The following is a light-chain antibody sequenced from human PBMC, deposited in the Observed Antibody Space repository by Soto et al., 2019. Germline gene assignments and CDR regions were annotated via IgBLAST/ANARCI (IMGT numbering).Light chain of an antibody. J-gene: IGLJ2*01. CDR1: SSDVGDYKF. Sequence: QSALTQPPSASGSPGQSVTISCTGTSSDVGDYKFVSWYQQHPGKAPKLLIYEVSRRPSGVPDRFSGSKSGNTASQTVSGLQAEDEADYYCSSYAGNNNVVFGGGTKLTVL. CDR3: SSYAGNNNVV. CDR2: EVS. V-gene: IGLV2-8*01.